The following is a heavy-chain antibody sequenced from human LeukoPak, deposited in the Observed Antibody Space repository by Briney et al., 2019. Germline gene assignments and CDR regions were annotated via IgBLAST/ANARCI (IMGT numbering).Heavy chain of an antibody. J-gene: IGHJ4*02. CDR3: ARGTYDYGDYGGFDY. Sequence: GGSLRLSCAASGFTFSDHYMDWVRQAPGKGLEWVVRTRNKANSYTTEYAASVKGRFTISRDDPKTSLYLQMNSLKTEDTAVYYCARGTYDYGDYGGFDYWGQGTLVTVSS. V-gene: IGHV3-72*01. D-gene: IGHD4-17*01. CDR1: GFTFSDHY. CDR2: TRNKANSYTT.